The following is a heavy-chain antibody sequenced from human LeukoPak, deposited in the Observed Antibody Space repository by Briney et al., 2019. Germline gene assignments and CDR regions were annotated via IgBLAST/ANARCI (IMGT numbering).Heavy chain of an antibody. J-gene: IGHJ3*02. CDR2: INHSGST. V-gene: IGHV4-34*09. CDR1: GGSFSGYY. D-gene: IGHD3-10*01. Sequence: PSETLSLTCAVYGGSFSGYYWSWIRQPPGKGLEWIGEINHSGSTYYNPSLKSRVTISVDTSKNQFSLKLSSVTAADTAVYYCARAHVLLWFGQLLTDAFDIWGQGTMVTVSS. CDR3: ARAHVLLWFGQLLTDAFDI.